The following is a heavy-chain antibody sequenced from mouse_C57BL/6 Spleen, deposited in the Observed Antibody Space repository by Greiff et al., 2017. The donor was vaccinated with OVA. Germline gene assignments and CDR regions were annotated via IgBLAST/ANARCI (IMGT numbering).Heavy chain of an antibody. CDR1: GFSLSTSGMG. CDR3: ARRARDDGGGLAMDY. CDR2: IYWADDK. V-gene: IGHV8-12*01. Sequence: QVTLKESGPGILQSSQTLSLTCSFSGFSLSTSGMGVSWIRQPSGTGLEWLAHIYWADDKRYNPSLKRRLTISKDTSRNQGFLKITRGDTADTATYYCARRARDDGGGLAMDYWGQGTSVTVSS. J-gene: IGHJ4*01.